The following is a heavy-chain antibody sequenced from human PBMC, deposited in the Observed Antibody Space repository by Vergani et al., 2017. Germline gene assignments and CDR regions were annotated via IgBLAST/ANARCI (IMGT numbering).Heavy chain of an antibody. Sequence: EVQLVESGGGLVQPGRSLRLSCAASGFTFDDYAMHWVRQAPGKGLERVSGISWNSGSTGYADSVKGRFTISRDNAKNSLYLQMNSLRAEDTAVYYCAKDQGGSTMVRGGYAFDIWGQGTMVTVSS. J-gene: IGHJ3*02. D-gene: IGHD3-10*01. CDR1: GFTFDDYA. V-gene: IGHV3-9*01. CDR2: ISWNSGST. CDR3: AKDQGGSTMVRGGYAFDI.